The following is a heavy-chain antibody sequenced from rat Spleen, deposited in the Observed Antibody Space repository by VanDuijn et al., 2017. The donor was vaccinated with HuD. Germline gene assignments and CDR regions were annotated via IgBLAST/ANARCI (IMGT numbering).Heavy chain of an antibody. Sequence: EVQLVESGGGLVQPGRSLKLSCAASGFTFSNYDLAWVRQAPTKGLGWVAYISYDGGTTYYRDSVKGRFTISRDNAKSTLFLQMDSLRSEDTATYYCTTDRTGALMDAWGQGASVTVSS. J-gene: IGHJ4*01. CDR3: TTDRTGALMDA. CDR2: ISYDGGTT. V-gene: IGHV5-20*01. CDR1: GFTFSNYD. D-gene: IGHD5-1*01.